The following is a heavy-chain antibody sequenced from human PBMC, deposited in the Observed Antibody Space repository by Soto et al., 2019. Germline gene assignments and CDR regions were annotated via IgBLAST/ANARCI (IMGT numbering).Heavy chain of an antibody. D-gene: IGHD3-22*01. CDR1: GGTFSRYS. CDR2: IIPMLGIA. V-gene: IGHV1-69*08. Sequence: QVQLVQSGAEVKKPGSSVKVSCKGSGGTFSRYSISWVRQAPGQGLEWMGRIIPMLGIAKYAQKFQGRVMITADRSTSTAYMEVSSLRSEDTAVFYCARDRDGFDSNGYYLDYWGQGTLLTVTS. CDR3: ARDRDGFDSNGYYLDY. J-gene: IGHJ4*02.